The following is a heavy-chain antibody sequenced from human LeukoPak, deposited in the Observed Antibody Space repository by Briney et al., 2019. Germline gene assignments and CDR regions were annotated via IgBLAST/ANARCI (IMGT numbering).Heavy chain of an antibody. D-gene: IGHD3-22*01. J-gene: IGHJ3*02. CDR3: ARDGNGDSSGYYYGGSDAFDI. CDR2: IIPIFGTA. V-gene: IGHV1-69*01. Sequence: SVKVSCKASGGTFSSYAISWVRQAPGQGVEWMGGIIPIFGTANYAQKFQGRVTITADESTSTAYMELSSLRSEDTAVYYCARDGNGDSSGYYYGGSDAFDIWGQGTMVTVSS. CDR1: GGTFSSYA.